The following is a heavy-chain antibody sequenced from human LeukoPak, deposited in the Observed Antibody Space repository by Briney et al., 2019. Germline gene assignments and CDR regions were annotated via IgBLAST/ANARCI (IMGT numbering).Heavy chain of an antibody. CDR3: ASYDFWSGYYSRGTMIFDY. Sequence: GGSLRLSCAASGFTFSSYAMSWVRQAPGKGLEWVSAIRGSGGSTYYADSVKGRFTISRDNSKNTLYLQMNSLRAEDTAVYYCASYDFWSGYYSRGTMIFDYWGQGTLVTVSS. CDR1: GFTFSSYA. D-gene: IGHD3-3*01. V-gene: IGHV3-23*01. J-gene: IGHJ4*02. CDR2: IRGSGGST.